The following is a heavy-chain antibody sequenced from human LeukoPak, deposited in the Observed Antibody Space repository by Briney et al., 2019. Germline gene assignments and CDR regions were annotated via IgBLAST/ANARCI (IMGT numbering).Heavy chain of an antibody. V-gene: IGHV3-30*04. CDR3: ARSRGASGYYWVDY. D-gene: IGHD3-22*01. Sequence: GGSLRLSCAASGFTFSSYAMHWVRQAPGKGPEWVAVISYDGSKEYYADSVKGRFTISRDNRKNTLYLQINSLRAEDTAVYYCARSRGASGYYWVDYWGRGTLVTVSS. CDR1: GFTFSSYA. J-gene: IGHJ4*02. CDR2: ISYDGSKE.